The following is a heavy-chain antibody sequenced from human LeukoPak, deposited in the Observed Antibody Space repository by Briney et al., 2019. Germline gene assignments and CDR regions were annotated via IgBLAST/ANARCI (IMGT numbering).Heavy chain of an antibody. V-gene: IGHV3-64*01. J-gene: IGHJ4*02. CDR1: GFTFSSYA. CDR3: ARDRLPGYSSSWDLDY. D-gene: IGHD6-13*01. Sequence: GGSLRLSCAASGFTFSSYAMHWVRQAPGKGLEYVSAISSNGGSTYYANSVKGRFTISRDNSKNTLYLQMGSLRAEDMAVYYCARDRLPGYSSSWDLDYWGQGTLVTVSS. CDR2: ISSNGGST.